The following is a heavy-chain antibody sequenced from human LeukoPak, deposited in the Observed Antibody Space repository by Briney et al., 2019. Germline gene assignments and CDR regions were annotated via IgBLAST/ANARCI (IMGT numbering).Heavy chain of an antibody. CDR1: GGSFSGYY. D-gene: IGHD3-10*01. CDR3: ARGAMVRGGGYYYYMDV. J-gene: IGHJ6*03. Sequence: PSETLSLTCAVYGGSFSGYYWSWIRQPPGKGLEWIGEINHSGSTNYNPSLKSRVTISVDTSKNQFSLKLSSVTAADTAVYYCARGAMVRGGGYYYYMDVWGKGTTVTISS. V-gene: IGHV4-34*01. CDR2: INHSGST.